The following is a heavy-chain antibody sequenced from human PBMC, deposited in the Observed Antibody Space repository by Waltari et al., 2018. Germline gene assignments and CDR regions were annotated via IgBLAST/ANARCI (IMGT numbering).Heavy chain of an antibody. Sequence: QVTLKESGPVLVKPTETLTLTCTVSGFSLSNARMGVSWIRQPPGKALEWLAHIFSNDEKSYSTSLKSRLTISKDTSKSQVVLTMTNMDPVGTATYYCALLVWFGDYPGWVDVWGKGTTVTISS. CDR1: GFSLSNARMG. CDR3: ALLVWFGDYPGWVDV. V-gene: IGHV2-26*01. J-gene: IGHJ6*04. D-gene: IGHD3-10*01. CDR2: IFSNDEK.